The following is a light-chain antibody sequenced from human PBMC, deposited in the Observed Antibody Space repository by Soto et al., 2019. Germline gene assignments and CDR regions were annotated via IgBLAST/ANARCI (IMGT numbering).Light chain of an antibody. J-gene: IGKJ5*01. CDR3: QQYNNWPFS. CDR2: GTS. CDR1: QSVPSTY. Sequence: EIVLTQSPGTLSLSPGERATLSCRASQSVPSTYFAWYQQKSGQPPRLLISGTSNRATGIPDRFSGSGSGTDFTLTISGLQSEDSAVYFCQQYNNWPFSFGQGTRLEIK. V-gene: IGKV3-20*01.